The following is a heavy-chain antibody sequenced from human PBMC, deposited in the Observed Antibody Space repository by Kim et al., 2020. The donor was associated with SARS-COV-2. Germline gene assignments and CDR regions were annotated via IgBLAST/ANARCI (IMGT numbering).Heavy chain of an antibody. CDR2: INSDGSST. CDR1: GFTFSSYW. V-gene: IGHV3-74*01. Sequence: GGSLRLSCAASGFTFSSYWMHWVRQAPGKGLVWVSRINSDGSSTIYADSVKGRFTISRDNAKNTLYLQMNSLRAEDTAVYYCARSLTTVTLKKYYYYYGMDVWGQGTTVTVSS. D-gene: IGHD4-17*01. CDR3: ARSLTTVTLKKYYYYYGMDV. J-gene: IGHJ6*02.